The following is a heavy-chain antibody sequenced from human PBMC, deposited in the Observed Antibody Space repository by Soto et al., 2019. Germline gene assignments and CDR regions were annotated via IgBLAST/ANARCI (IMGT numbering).Heavy chain of an antibody. CDR3: ARARCSGGSCYSDAFDI. Sequence: GGSLRLSCAASGFTFSSYDMHWVRQATGKGLEWVSAIGTAGDTYYPGSVKGRFTISRENAKNSLYLQMNSLRAGYTAVYYCARARCSGGSCYSDAFDIWGQGTMVTVSS. CDR2: IGTAGDT. D-gene: IGHD2-15*01. V-gene: IGHV3-13*01. J-gene: IGHJ3*02. CDR1: GFTFSSYD.